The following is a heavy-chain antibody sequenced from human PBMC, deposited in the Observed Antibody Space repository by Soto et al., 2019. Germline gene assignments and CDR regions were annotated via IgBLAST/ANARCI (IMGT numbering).Heavy chain of an antibody. CDR2: ISGSGGST. Sequence: LRLSCASSGFTFSSYAMSWVRQAPGKGLEWVSAISGSGGSTYYADSVKGRFTISRDNSKNTLYLQMNSLRAEDTAVYYCAKSITMIVVVITDAFEIWGQGKMVTV. V-gene: IGHV3-23*01. D-gene: IGHD3-22*01. CDR3: AKSITMIVVVITDAFEI. CDR1: GFTFSSYA. J-gene: IGHJ3*02.